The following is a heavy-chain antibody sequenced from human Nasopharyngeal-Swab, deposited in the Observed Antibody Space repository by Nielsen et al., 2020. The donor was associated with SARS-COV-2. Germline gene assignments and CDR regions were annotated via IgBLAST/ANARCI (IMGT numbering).Heavy chain of an antibody. CDR1: GYTFTSYD. CDR3: AYSSGWYYYYGMDV. Sequence: VSVKVSCKASGYTFTSYDINWVRQATGQGLEWMGWMNPNSGNTGYAQKFQGRVTMTRNTSISTAYMELSSLRSEDTAVYYCAYSSGWYYYYGMDVWGQGTTVTVSS. D-gene: IGHD6-19*01. J-gene: IGHJ6*02. CDR2: MNPNSGNT. V-gene: IGHV1-8*01.